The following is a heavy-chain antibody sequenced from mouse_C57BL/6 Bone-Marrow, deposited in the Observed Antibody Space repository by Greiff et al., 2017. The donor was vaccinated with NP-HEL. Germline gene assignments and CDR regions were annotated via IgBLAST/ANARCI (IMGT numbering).Heavy chain of an antibody. CDR2: IYPGDGDT. V-gene: IGHV1-82*01. CDR3: AREGTTVAFDY. J-gene: IGHJ2*01. CDR1: GYAFSSSW. D-gene: IGHD1-1*01. Sequence: VQRVESGPELAKPGASVKISCKASGYAFSSSWMNWVKQRPGQGLEWIGRIYPGDGDTNYNGKFKGKATLTADKSSSTAYMQLSSLTSEDSAVYFCAREGTTVAFDYWGQGTTLTVSS.